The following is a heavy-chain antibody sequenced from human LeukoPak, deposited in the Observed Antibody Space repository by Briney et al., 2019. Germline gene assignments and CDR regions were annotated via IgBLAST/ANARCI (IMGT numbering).Heavy chain of an antibody. Sequence: GASVKVSCKASGYTFTSYGISWVRQAPGQGLEWMGWISAYNGNTNYAQKLQGRVTMTTDTSTSTAYMELRSLRSDDTAVYYCAWGQQLVGAYYYGMDVWGQGTTVTVSS. CDR1: GYTFTSYG. D-gene: IGHD6-13*01. V-gene: IGHV1-18*01. CDR2: ISAYNGNT. CDR3: AWGQQLVGAYYYGMDV. J-gene: IGHJ6*02.